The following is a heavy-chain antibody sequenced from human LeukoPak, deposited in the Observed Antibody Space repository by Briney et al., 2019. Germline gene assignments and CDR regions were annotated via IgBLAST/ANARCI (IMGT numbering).Heavy chain of an antibody. J-gene: IGHJ4*02. CDR3: ARMGAGALGYFDY. CDR2: IHYSGST. V-gene: IGHV4-61*01. D-gene: IGHD1-26*01. Sequence: SETLSLTCTVSGGSISSSSYYWSWIRQPPGKGLEWIGYIHYSGSTNYNPSLKSRVTISVDTAKNQFSLKLSSVTAADTAVYYCARMGAGALGYFDYWGQGSLVTVSS. CDR1: GGSISSSSYY.